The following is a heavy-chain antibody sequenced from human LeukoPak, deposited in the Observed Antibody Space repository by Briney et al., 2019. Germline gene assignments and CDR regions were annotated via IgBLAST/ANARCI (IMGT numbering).Heavy chain of an antibody. D-gene: IGHD3-22*01. Sequence: ASVKVSCKASGYTFTSYGISWVRQAPGQGLEWMGWISAYSGNTNYAQKLQGRVTMTTDTSTSTAYMELRSLRSDDTAVYYCARDPFSGNYYDSSGYYYADWGQGTLVTVSS. CDR3: ARDPFSGNYYDSSGYYYAD. V-gene: IGHV1-18*01. CDR1: GYTFTSYG. J-gene: IGHJ4*02. CDR2: ISAYSGNT.